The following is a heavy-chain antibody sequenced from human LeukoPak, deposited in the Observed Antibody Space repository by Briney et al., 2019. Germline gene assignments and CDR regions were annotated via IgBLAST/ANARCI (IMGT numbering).Heavy chain of an antibody. J-gene: IGHJ4*02. D-gene: IGHD1-1*01. CDR3: ARVAKERVGGVYYFDY. V-gene: IGHV3-13*01. Sequence: GGSLRLSCASSGFTFSDYDMHWVRQATGKGLEWVSAICTAGDTYYPGSVKGRFTISRENAKNSLYLQMNSLRAGDTAVYYCARVAKERVGGVYYFDYWGQGTLVTVSS. CDR2: ICTAGDT. CDR1: GFTFSDYD.